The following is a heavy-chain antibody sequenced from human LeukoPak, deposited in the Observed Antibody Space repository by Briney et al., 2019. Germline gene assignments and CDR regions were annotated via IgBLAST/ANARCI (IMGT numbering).Heavy chain of an antibody. CDR1: GGTFSSYA. D-gene: IGHD2-2*01. CDR3: ARVIVVVPAPDTYYYYGMDV. J-gene: IGHJ6*02. CDR2: IIPILGIA. V-gene: IGHV1-69*04. Sequence: ASVKVSCKASGGTFSSYAISWERQAPGQGLEWMGRIIPILGIANYAQKFQGRVTITADKSTSTAYMELSSLRSEDTAVYYCARVIVVVPAPDTYYYYGMDVWGQGTTVTVSS.